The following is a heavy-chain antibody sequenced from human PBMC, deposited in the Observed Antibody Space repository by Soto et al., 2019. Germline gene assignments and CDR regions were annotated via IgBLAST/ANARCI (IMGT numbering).Heavy chain of an antibody. CDR1: GFTFSSYA. CDR2: ISSNGGST. V-gene: IGHV3-64*01. J-gene: IGHJ5*02. CDR3: ARGVGPTKRAVAGTGGNWFDP. D-gene: IGHD6-19*01. Sequence: EVQLVESGGGLVQPGGSLRLSCAASGFTFSSYAMHWVRQAPGKGLEYVSAISSNGGSTYYANSVKGRFTISRDNSKNTLYLQMGSLRAEDMAVYYCARGVGPTKRAVAGTGGNWFDPWGQGTLVTVSS.